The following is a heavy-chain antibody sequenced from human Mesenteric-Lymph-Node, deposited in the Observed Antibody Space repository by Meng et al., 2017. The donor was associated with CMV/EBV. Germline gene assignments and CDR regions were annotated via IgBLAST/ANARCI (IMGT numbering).Heavy chain of an antibody. Sequence: CLVSCASVQRGGYYWSWIRQHPGKGLECIGYIYSNGDTYYNPSLQSRVTISIDTSKNQFSLRLNSVTAADTAVYFCARVRSRPGPFDSWGRGTLVTVSS. CDR1: CASVQRGGYY. J-gene: IGHJ4*02. CDR3: ARVRSRPGPFDS. CDR2: IYSNGDT. D-gene: IGHD5-24*01. V-gene: IGHV4-31*03.